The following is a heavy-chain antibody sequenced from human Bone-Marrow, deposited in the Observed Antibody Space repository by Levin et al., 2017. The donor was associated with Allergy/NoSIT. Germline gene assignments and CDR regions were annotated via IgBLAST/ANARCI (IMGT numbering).Heavy chain of an antibody. CDR3: ARRYGFSGYDWAFDL. D-gene: IGHD5-12*01. V-gene: IGHV5-51*01. Sequence: GGSLRLSCQGSGYWFASYWIGWVRQMPGRGLEWMGIVYPSDSDTRYSPSFEGQVTMSADKSSSTVYLHWNTLKASDTATYYCARRYGFSGYDWAFDLWGQGTVFTVSS. J-gene: IGHJ3*01. CDR2: VYPSDSDT. CDR1: GYWFASYW.